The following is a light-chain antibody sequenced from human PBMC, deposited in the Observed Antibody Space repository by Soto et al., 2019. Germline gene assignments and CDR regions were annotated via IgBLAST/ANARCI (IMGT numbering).Light chain of an antibody. CDR2: DAS. Sequence: DIQMTQSPSTLSASVGDRVTITCRASQSISSWLAWYQQKPGKAPYLLIYDASSLESGVPSRFSGSGSGTVFTLPISSLQPDDFSTYYCQQCSSYSQFGGGTKVESK. J-gene: IGKJ4*02. V-gene: IGKV1-5*01. CDR3: QQCSSYSQ. CDR1: QSISSW.